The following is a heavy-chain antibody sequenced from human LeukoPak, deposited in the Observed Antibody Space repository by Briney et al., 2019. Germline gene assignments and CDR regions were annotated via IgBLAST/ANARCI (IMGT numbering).Heavy chain of an antibody. CDR1: GFTFSSYA. D-gene: IGHD1-1*01. CDR3: AKDRASTTPNWFDP. Sequence: PGASLRLSCAASGFTFSSYAMSRVRQAPGKGLEWVSAISGSGGSTYYADSVKGRFTISRDNSKNTLYLQMNSLRAEDTAVYYCAKDRASTTPNWFDPWGQGTLVTVSS. CDR2: ISGSGGST. V-gene: IGHV3-23*01. J-gene: IGHJ5*02.